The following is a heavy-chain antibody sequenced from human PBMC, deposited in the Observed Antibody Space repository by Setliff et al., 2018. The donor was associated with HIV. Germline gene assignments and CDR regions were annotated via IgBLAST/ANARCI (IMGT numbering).Heavy chain of an antibody. CDR3: AGSSRVNCGGDCYLFDY. CDR1: GGSISNYY. D-gene: IGHD2-21*02. Sequence: PSETLSLTCTVSGGSISNYYWSWIRQPAGKGLEWIGRIQTSGRTNNNPSLKSRVTMSVDTSKNQFSLILTSVTAADTAVYYCAGSSRVNCGGDCYLFDYWGQGTPVTVSS. V-gene: IGHV4-4*07. J-gene: IGHJ4*02. CDR2: IQTSGRT.